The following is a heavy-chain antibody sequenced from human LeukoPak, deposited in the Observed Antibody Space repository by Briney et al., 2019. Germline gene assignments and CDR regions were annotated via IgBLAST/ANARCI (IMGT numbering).Heavy chain of an antibody. J-gene: IGHJ4*02. CDR3: ARQYGRPFDY. CDR1: GYRFSNYW. Sequence: GGSRKISCKGSGYRFSNYWIGGVRQMPGKGLEGRGIIYLGDSDTRYSPSFQRQVTISVDESLNTAYLQWSSLEASDTAMYYCARQYGRPFDYWGQGTLVTVSS. V-gene: IGHV5-51*01. D-gene: IGHD4-17*01. CDR2: IYLGDSDT.